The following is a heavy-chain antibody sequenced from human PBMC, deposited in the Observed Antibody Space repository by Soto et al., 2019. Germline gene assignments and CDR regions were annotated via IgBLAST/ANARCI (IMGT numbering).Heavy chain of an antibody. CDR1: GYTFTSYA. J-gene: IGHJ6*02. D-gene: IGHD6-13*01. V-gene: IGHV1-3*01. CDR2: INAGNGNT. CDR3: ARDVKIAAAGNYGMDV. Sequence: ASVKVSCKASGYTFTSYAMHWVRQAPGQRLEWMGWINAGNGNTKYSQKFQGRVTITRDTSASTAYMELSSLRSEDTAVYYCARDVKIAAAGNYGMDVWGQGTTVTV.